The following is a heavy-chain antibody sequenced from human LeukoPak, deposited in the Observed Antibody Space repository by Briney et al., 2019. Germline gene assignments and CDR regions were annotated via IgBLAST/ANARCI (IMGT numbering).Heavy chain of an antibody. D-gene: IGHD3-22*01. Sequence: ASVKVSCKASGYTFTNNFMHWVRQATGQGLEWMGWVNPNSGNTGYAQKFQGRVTMTMDPSISTAYMELSSLRSEDTAVYYCARRSDDYDSSAYYHWGQGTLITVSS. CDR1: GYTFTNNF. V-gene: IGHV1-8*02. CDR3: ARRSDDYDSSAYYH. J-gene: IGHJ4*02. CDR2: VNPNSGNT.